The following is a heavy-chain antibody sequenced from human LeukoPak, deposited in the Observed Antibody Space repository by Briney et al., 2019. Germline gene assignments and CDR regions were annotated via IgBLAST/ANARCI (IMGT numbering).Heavy chain of an antibody. CDR1: GFTFSNAW. Sequence: GGSLRLSCAASGFTFSNAWMSWVRQAPGKGLEWVSYISDSSNIYYADSVKGRFTISRDNAKNSLYLQMSSLRDEDTAVYYCAKAVVTAFDYWGQGTLVTVSS. V-gene: IGHV3-69-1*01. J-gene: IGHJ4*02. D-gene: IGHD2-21*02. CDR3: AKAVVTAFDY. CDR2: ISDSSNI.